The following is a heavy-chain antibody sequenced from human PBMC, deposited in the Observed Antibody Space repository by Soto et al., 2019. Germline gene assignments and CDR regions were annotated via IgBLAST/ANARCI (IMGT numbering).Heavy chain of an antibody. Sequence: GASVKVSCKASGGTFSSYTISWVRQAPGQGLEWMGRIIPILGIANYAQKFQGRVTITADKSTSTAYMELSSLRSEDTAVYYCATDMGQQLAYYYYYGMDVWGQGTTVTVSS. CDR3: ATDMGQQLAYYYYYGMDV. D-gene: IGHD6-13*01. J-gene: IGHJ6*02. CDR1: GGTFSSYT. CDR2: IIPILGIA. V-gene: IGHV1-69*04.